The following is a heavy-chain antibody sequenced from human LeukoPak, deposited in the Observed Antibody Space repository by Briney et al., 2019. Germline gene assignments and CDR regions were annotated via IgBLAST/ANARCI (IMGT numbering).Heavy chain of an antibody. CDR3: VRHGAYTYGRVPDY. Sequence: SETLSLTCTVSGASIISKRYFWGWIRQPPGEGPEWIGNIFYNGSTNFHPSLKSRVTISVDASNNRFSLNLSSVTATDTAMYYCVRHGAYTYGRVPDYWRQGTLVTVSS. V-gene: IGHV4-39*01. J-gene: IGHJ4*02. D-gene: IGHD5-18*01. CDR2: IFYNGST. CDR1: GASIISKRYF.